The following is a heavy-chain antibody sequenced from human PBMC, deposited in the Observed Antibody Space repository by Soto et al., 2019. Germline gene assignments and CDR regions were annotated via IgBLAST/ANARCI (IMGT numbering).Heavy chain of an antibody. V-gene: IGHV4-59*01. CDR3: ARANILLYERWFDP. CDR1: GGSISSYY. D-gene: IGHD2-2*02. Sequence: QVQLQESGPGLVKPSETLSLTCTVSGGSISSYYWSWIRQPPGKGLEWIGYIYYSGSTNYNPSLKSRVTISVDTSKNQFSLKLSSVTAADTAVYYCARANILLYERWFDPWGQGTLVTVSS. CDR2: IYYSGST. J-gene: IGHJ5*02.